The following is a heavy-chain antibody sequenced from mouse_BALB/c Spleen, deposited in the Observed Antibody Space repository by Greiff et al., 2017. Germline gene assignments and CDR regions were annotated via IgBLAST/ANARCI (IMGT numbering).Heavy chain of an antibody. Sequence: EVQLVESGGGLVKPGGSLKLSCAASGFTFSSYTMSWVRQTPEKRLEWVATISSGGSYTYYPDSVKGRFTISSDNAKNTLYLQMSSLKSEDTDMYYCARRLGVTLYFDYWGQGTTLTVSS. V-gene: IGHV5-6-4*01. J-gene: IGHJ2*01. CDR3: ARRLGVTLYFDY. CDR2: ISSGGSYT. CDR1: GFTFSSYT. D-gene: IGHD2-13*01.